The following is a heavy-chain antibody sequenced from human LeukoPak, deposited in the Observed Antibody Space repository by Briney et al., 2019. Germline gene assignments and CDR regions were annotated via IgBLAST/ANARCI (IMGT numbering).Heavy chain of an antibody. CDR2: ISNSGSSI. CDR3: ARKKRSFDI. V-gene: IGHV3-11*01. Sequence: GGSLRLSCAASGFTFSDYYMTWIRQTPGKGLEWISYISNSGSSIYYTGSVKGRFTISRDNAKNSLYLRMNSLRAEDSAVYYCARKKRSFDIWGQGTVVTVSS. D-gene: IGHD6-25*01. J-gene: IGHJ3*02. CDR1: GFTFSDYY.